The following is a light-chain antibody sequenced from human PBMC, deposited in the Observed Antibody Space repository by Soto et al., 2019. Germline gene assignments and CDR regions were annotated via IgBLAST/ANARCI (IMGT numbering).Light chain of an antibody. Sequence: SYELTQPPSVSVSPGQTASITCSGDKLGDKYACWYQQKPGQSPVLVIYQDSKRPSGIPERFSGSNSGNTATLTISGTQAMDEADYYCQAWDREVVFGGGTQLTVL. CDR2: QDS. V-gene: IGLV3-1*01. CDR1: KLGDKY. J-gene: IGLJ2*01. CDR3: QAWDREVV.